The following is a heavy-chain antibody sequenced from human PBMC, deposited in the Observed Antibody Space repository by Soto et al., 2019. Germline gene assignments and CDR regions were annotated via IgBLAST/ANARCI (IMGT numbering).Heavy chain of an antibody. CDR2: IYYSGST. CDR3: AGRGFAFSDGMEV. Sequence: QGQLQESGPGLVKPSETLSLTCTVSGGSIRSYYWSWIRQPPGKGLEWIVYIYYSGSTNYNPALKSRVTISVDTSKNQFSLKLSSVTAADTAVYYCAGRGFAFSDGMEVWGEGTTVTVSS. CDR1: GGSIRSYY. D-gene: IGHD1-26*01. J-gene: IGHJ6*04. V-gene: IGHV4-59*01.